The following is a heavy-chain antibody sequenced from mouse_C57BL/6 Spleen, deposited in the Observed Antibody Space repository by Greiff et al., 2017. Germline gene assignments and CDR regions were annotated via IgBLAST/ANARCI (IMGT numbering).Heavy chain of an antibody. V-gene: IGHV1-64*01. CDR1: GYTFTSYW. CDR2: IHPNSGST. D-gene: IGHD2-4*01. CDR3: ARRNYDGYIDY. J-gene: IGHJ2*01. Sequence: QVQLQQPGAELVKPGASVKLSCKASGYTFTSYWMHWVKQRPGHGLEWIGMIHPNSGSTNYNEKFKSKATLTVDKSSSTAYMQRSSLTSEDSAVYYCARRNYDGYIDYWGQGTTLTVSS.